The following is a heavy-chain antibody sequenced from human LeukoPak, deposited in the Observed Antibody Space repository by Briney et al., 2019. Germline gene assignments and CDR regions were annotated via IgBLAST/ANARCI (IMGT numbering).Heavy chain of an antibody. Sequence: GGSLRLSCAASGFTFSSYRMNWVRRAPGKGLKRVSSISSSSSYIYYADSVKGRFTISRDNAKNSLYLQMNSLRAEDTAVYYCAREGSGVAGHFDYWGQGTLVTVS. CDR1: GFTFSSYR. CDR3: AREGSGVAGHFDY. CDR2: ISSSSSYI. V-gene: IGHV3-21*01. D-gene: IGHD6-19*01. J-gene: IGHJ4*02.